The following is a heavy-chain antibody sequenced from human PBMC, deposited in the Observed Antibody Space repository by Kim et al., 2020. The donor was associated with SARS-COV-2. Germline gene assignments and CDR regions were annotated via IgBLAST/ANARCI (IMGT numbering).Heavy chain of an antibody. CDR2: N. CDR3: ARDGQLGLFDC. V-gene: IGHV6-1*01. Sequence: NDYAVSVKSRLTINPDTSTTQFSLQLNSVTPEDTAVDYCARDGQLGLFDCWGQGTLVTVSS. D-gene: IGHD3-3*02. J-gene: IGHJ4*02.